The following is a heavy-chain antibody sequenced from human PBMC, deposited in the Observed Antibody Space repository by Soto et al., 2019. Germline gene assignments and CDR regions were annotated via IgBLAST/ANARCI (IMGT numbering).Heavy chain of an antibody. V-gene: IGHV1-69*01. CDR1: GGTFSSYA. D-gene: IGHD2-15*01. CDR2: IIPIFGTA. CDR3: ASYCSGGSCVPDY. J-gene: IGHJ4*02. Sequence: QVQLVQSGAEVKKPGSSVKVSCKASGGTFSSYAISWVRQAPGPGLEWMGGIIPIFGTANYAQKFQGRVTITADESTSTAYMEMSSLRTEDTAVYYCASYCSGGSCVPDYWGQGTLVTVSS.